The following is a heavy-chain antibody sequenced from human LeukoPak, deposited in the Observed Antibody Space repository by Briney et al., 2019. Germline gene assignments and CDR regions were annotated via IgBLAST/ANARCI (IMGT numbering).Heavy chain of an antibody. CDR1: GGTFSSYA. Sequence: SVKVSRKASGGTFSSYAISWVRQAPGQGLEWMGGIIPIFGTANYAQKFQGRVTITADESTSTAYMELSSLRSEDTAVYYCARVVGTYYYDSSGYLDYWGQGTLVTVSS. CDR2: IIPIFGTA. V-gene: IGHV1-69*13. CDR3: ARVVGTYYYDSSGYLDY. J-gene: IGHJ4*02. D-gene: IGHD3-22*01.